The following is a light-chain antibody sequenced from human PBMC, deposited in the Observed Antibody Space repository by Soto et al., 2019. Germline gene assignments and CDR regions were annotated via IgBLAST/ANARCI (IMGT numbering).Light chain of an antibody. J-gene: IGKJ5*01. V-gene: IGKV3-11*01. Sequence: EIVLTQSPATLSLSPGERATLSCRASQSINNYLAWYQQKPGQAPRLLIYDASNTATVVPAMCSGRGCGTVFPLIISSQAPDFFAVYCWQQRSSWPNFGQGRLLDI. CDR1: QSINNY. CDR2: DAS. CDR3: QQRSSWPN.